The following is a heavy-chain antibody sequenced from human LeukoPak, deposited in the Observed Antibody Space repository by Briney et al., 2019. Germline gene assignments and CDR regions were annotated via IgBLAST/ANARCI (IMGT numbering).Heavy chain of an antibody. Sequence: SETLSLTCTVSGYSISSGYYWGWIRPPPGKGLEWIGNIYHSGSTYYNPSLKSRVTISVDTSKNQFSLKLSSVTAADTAVYYCASGYDNFDYWGQGTPVTVSS. V-gene: IGHV4-38-2*02. CDR2: IYHSGST. CDR1: GYSISSGYY. J-gene: IGHJ4*02. CDR3: ASGYDNFDY. D-gene: IGHD5-12*01.